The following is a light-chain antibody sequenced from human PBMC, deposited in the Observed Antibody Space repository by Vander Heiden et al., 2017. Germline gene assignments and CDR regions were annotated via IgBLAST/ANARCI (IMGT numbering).Light chain of an antibody. Sequence: DIQMTQSPSRLSASVGDRVTITCRASQSINGFLAWYQQKPGKAPKLLIYKASTLESGVPSRFSGSGSGTEFNLTISSLQPDDFASYYCQQYSTFSYTFGQGTKLEIK. J-gene: IGKJ2*01. CDR1: QSINGF. CDR2: KAS. CDR3: QQYSTFSYT. V-gene: IGKV1-5*03.